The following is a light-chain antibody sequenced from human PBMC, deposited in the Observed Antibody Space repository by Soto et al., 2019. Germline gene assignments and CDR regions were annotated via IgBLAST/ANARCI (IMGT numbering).Light chain of an antibody. CDR2: AAS. CDR1: QSMSSY. Sequence: DIPMTQSPSSLSASVGDRVTITGRASQSMSSYLNWYQQKPGQAPKLLIYAASRLQGGVPSNFSGSVSGTDITLTISSMQQEYFATDYCQVRYSTPHTFGQGTKLEI. CDR3: QVRYSTPHT. V-gene: IGKV1-39*01. J-gene: IGKJ2*01.